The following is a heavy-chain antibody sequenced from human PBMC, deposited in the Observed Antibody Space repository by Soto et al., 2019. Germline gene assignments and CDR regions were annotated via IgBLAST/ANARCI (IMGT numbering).Heavy chain of an antibody. Sequence: PSETLSLTCTVSGGSISSSSYYWGWIRQPPGKGLEWIGSIYYSGSTYYNPSLKSRVTISVDTSKNQFSLKLSSVTAADTAVYYCARLEGYSYGLPDYWGQGTLVTVSS. V-gene: IGHV4-39*01. D-gene: IGHD5-18*01. CDR3: ARLEGYSYGLPDY. CDR1: GGSISSSSYY. J-gene: IGHJ4*02. CDR2: IYYSGST.